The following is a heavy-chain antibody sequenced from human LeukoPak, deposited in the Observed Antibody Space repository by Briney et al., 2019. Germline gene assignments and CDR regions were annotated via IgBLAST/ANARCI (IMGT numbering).Heavy chain of an antibody. CDR2: ISGSGGST. CDR1: GLTFSSYA. D-gene: IGHD2-2*01. J-gene: IGHJ4*02. V-gene: IGHV3-23*01. CDR3: AKDLRGTSQTTSRFYFDY. Sequence: GGSLRLSCAASGLTFSSYAMSWVRQAPGKGLEWVSAISGSGGSTYYADSVKGRFTISRDNSKNTLYLQMNSLRAEDTAVYYCAKDLRGTSQTTSRFYFDYWGQGTLVTVSS.